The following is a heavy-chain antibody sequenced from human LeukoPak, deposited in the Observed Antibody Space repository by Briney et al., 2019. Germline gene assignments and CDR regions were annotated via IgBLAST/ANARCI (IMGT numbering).Heavy chain of an antibody. D-gene: IGHD4-11*01. CDR1: GFTFSSYW. CDR3: ARDPGGYSNYGGYYYYYGMDV. J-gene: IGHJ6*02. CDR2: IKQDGSEK. Sequence: GGSLRLSCAASGFTFSSYWMSWVRQAPGKGLEWVANIKQDGSEKYYADSVKGRFTISRDNAKNSLYLQMNSLRAEDTAVYYCARDPGGYSNYGGYYYYYGMDVWGQGTTVTVSS. V-gene: IGHV3-7*01.